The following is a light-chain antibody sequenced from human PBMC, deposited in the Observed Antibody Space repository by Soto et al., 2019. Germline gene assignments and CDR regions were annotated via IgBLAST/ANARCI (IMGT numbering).Light chain of an antibody. CDR3: QQHNDYSAWT. Sequence: EIVMTHSPATLSVSPVETASLSCSSSQSAGNFLAWYQQKPGQAPRLLIYYISTRATGIPARFSGSGSGTEYTLTINSLRPDDFATYYCQQHNDYSAWTFGQGTKVDIK. V-gene: IGKV3D-15*01. CDR2: YIS. J-gene: IGKJ1*01. CDR1: QSAGNF.